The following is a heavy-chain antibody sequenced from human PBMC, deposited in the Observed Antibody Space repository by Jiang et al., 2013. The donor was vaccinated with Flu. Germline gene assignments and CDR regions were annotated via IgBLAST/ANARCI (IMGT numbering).Heavy chain of an antibody. D-gene: IGHD2-2*01. J-gene: IGHJ3*02. V-gene: IGHV4-39*01. Sequence: KPSETLSLTCTVSGGSISSSSYYWGWIRQPPGKGLEWIGSIYYSGSTYYNPSLKSRVTISVDTSKNQFSLKLSSVTAADTAVYYCAWGDIVVVPAATGAFDIWGQGTMVTVSS. CDR2: IYYSGST. CDR1: GGSISSSSYY. CDR3: AWGDIVVVPAATGAFDI.